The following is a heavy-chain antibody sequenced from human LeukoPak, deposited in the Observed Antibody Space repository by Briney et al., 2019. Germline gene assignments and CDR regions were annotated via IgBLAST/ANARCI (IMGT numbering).Heavy chain of an antibody. CDR1: GYTLTELS. Sequence: ASVKVSCKVSGYTLTELSMHWVRQAPGKGLEWMGGFDPEDCETIYAQMFQGRVTMTEDTSTDTAYMELSSPRSEDTAVYYCATDLEGSGSSGRYYYYGMDVWGKGTTVTVSS. CDR2: FDPEDCET. V-gene: IGHV1-24*01. D-gene: IGHD3-10*01. CDR3: ATDLEGSGSSGRYYYYGMDV. J-gene: IGHJ6*04.